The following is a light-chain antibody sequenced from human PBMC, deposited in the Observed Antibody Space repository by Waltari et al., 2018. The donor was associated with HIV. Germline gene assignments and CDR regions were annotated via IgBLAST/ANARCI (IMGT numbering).Light chain of an antibody. J-gene: IGLJ2*01. V-gene: IGLV3-21*02. CDR1: YIGRNS. CDR2: DDV. Sequence: SYVLTQAPSVSVAPGQTATISCGYIGRNSLQGYRQKPRRAPLLVVADDVDRLSGVPARSSGARSWERATLTISGVEAGDEADYYCQVWDRSYKEAVFGGGT. CDR3: QVWDRSYKEAV.